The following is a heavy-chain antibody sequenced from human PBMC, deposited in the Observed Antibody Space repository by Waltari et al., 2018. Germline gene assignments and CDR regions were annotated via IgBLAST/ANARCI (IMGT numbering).Heavy chain of an antibody. CDR1: GDSMSSSDC. CDR2: VRGSGRT. D-gene: IGHD1-1*01. CDR3: ARDRGRGLFLDS. Sequence: QVQLQESGPGLVQPEGTLSVTCVVSGDSMSSSDCWSWVRQSPGGGLEWIGQVRGSGRTNYNPSLETRVSVSIDTSKKQFSLRMTSATAADTAVYYCARDRGRGLFLDSWGQGILVTVSP. J-gene: IGHJ4*02. V-gene: IGHV4-4*02.